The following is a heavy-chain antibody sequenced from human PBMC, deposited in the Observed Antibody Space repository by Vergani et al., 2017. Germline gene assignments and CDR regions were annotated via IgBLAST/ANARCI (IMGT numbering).Heavy chain of an antibody. CDR3: AKDITSTVTTDYYGMDV. Sequence: EVQLVESGGGLVKPGGSLRLSCAASGFTFSSYSMNWVRQAPGKGLEWVSSISSSGGSTYYADSVKGRFTISRDNSKNTLYLQMNSLRAEDTAVYYCAKDITSTVTTDYYGMDVWGQGTTVTVSS. CDR1: GFTFSSYS. J-gene: IGHJ6*02. V-gene: IGHV3-23*04. D-gene: IGHD4-17*01. CDR2: ISSSGGST.